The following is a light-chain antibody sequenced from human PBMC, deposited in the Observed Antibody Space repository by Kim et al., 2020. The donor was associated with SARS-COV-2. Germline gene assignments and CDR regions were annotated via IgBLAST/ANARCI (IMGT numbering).Light chain of an antibody. CDR2: DAS. CDR3: QQRANWLT. CDR1: QSISHY. Sequence: ELVLAQSPATLSLSPGERATLSCRASQSISHYLAWYQQRPGQPPRLLIYDASNRAAGIPARFSGRGSGTDFTLTISSLEPEDFAVYYCQQRANWLTFGGGTKVDIK. V-gene: IGKV3-11*01. J-gene: IGKJ4*01.